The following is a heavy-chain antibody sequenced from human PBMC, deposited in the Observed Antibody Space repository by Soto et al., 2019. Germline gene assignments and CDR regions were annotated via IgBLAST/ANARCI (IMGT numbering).Heavy chain of an antibody. V-gene: IGHV1-3*01. CDR2: INPDNGNT. Sequence: ASVKVSGKASGYTFTRYTMNWVRQAPGQRLEWMGWINPDNGNTKSSQKFQDRVIITRDTSASTAYMDLSSLRSEDTAVYYCARGIATGQLDPWGQGTLVTVSS. J-gene: IGHJ5*02. CDR1: GYTFTRYT. D-gene: IGHD2-15*01. CDR3: ARGIATGQLDP.